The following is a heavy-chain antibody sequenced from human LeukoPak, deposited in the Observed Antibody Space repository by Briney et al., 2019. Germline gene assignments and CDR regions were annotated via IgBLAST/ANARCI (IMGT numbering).Heavy chain of an antibody. J-gene: IGHJ4*02. V-gene: IGHV3-23*01. D-gene: IGHD5-12*01. Sequence: GGCLRLSCAASGFTFSNYGMSWVRQAPGKGLEWVSTISGSGGSTYYADSVKGRFTISRDNSRNTLYLQMNSLRAEDMAVYYCAKVSPDSRTSGYDGFDYWGQGTLATVSS. CDR1: GFTFSNYG. CDR3: AKVSPDSRTSGYDGFDY. CDR2: ISGSGGST.